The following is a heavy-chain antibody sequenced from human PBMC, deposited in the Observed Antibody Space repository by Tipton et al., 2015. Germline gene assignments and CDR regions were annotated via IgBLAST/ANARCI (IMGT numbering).Heavy chain of an antibody. CDR1: GGSIDSYY. D-gene: IGHD3-3*01. CDR3: ACQDYDLLSRDYPAIDY. J-gene: IGHJ4*02. V-gene: IGHV4-59*08. Sequence: TLSLTCSVSGGSIDSYYWSWIRQPPGKGLDWIGYIYYSGSTNYNPPLKSRVSISVDTSKSQFFLKLSSVTAADTAVYYCACQDYDLLSRDYPAIDYWGQGTLVIVSS. CDR2: IYYSGST.